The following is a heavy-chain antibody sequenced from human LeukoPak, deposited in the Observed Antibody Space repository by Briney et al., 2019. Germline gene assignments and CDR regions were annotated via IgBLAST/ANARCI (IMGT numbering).Heavy chain of an antibody. CDR2: INIDGTVK. Sequence: PGGSLRLSCTASGFTFSTSWMAWVRQTPGRGLEWVANINIDGTVKNHVDSVKGRFTISGDNAKNSLFLQMNSLRGEDSAVYYCARDRGYSTFDYWGQGTQVTVSS. J-gene: IGHJ4*01. CDR3: ARDRGYSTFDY. D-gene: IGHD3-10*01. CDR1: GFTFSTSW. V-gene: IGHV3-7*01.